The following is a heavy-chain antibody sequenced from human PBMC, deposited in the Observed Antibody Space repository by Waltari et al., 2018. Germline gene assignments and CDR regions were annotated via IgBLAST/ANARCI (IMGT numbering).Heavy chain of an antibody. D-gene: IGHD2-2*01. J-gene: IGHJ3*02. CDR3: ARDFPEDIVVVPAVYDAFDI. V-gene: IGHV3-30*01. CDR1: GFTFSSYA. CDR2: ISYDGSNT. Sequence: QVQLVESGGGVVQPGRSLRLSCAASGFTFSSYAMHWVRQAPGKGLEWVAVISYDGSNTYYADSVKGRFTISRDNSKNTLYLQMNSLRAEDTAVYYCARDFPEDIVVVPAVYDAFDIWGQGTMVTVSS.